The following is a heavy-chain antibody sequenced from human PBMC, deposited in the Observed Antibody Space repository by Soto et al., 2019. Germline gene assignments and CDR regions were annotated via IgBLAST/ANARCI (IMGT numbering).Heavy chain of an antibody. D-gene: IGHD6-13*01. CDR3: ARGRLQQNYYYAMDV. V-gene: IGHV3-48*02. Sequence: GRSLRLSCVASGFFFSAYCMSWVRQAPGKGLEWVSYISISGSTIYYADSVKGRFTISRDNAKNSLYLQMNSLTDEDTAVYYCARGRLQQNYYYAMDVWGPGNTVPVSS. J-gene: IGHJ6*02. CDR2: ISISGSTI. CDR1: GFFFSAYC.